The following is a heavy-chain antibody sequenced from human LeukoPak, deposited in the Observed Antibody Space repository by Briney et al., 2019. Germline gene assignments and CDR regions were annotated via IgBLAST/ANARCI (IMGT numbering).Heavy chain of an antibody. J-gene: IGHJ4*02. V-gene: IGHV1-69*06. D-gene: IGHD2-2*01. Sequence: GASVKVSCKASGGTFSSYAISWVRQAPGQGLEWMGGIIPIFGTANYAQKFQGRVTITADKSTSTAYMELSSLRSEDTAVYYCARDGVLGYCSSTSCPRLDYWGQGTLVTVSS. CDR2: IIPIFGTA. CDR3: ARDGVLGYCSSTSCPRLDY. CDR1: GGTFSSYA.